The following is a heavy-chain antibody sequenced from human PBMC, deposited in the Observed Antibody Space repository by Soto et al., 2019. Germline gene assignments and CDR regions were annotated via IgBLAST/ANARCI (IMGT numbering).Heavy chain of an antibody. Sequence: QMQLVQSGAEVKRPGSSVKVSCKASGGTISSYAINWVRQAPGQGLEWMGGIIPVFGTANYAQKFQGRVTINADESTSTAYMDLSSLRSEDTAVYYYAAYYYDSGGYYYLDYWGQGTLVTVSS. CDR3: AAYYYDSGGYYYLDY. CDR1: GGTISSYA. V-gene: IGHV1-69*01. CDR2: IIPVFGTA. J-gene: IGHJ4*02. D-gene: IGHD3-22*01.